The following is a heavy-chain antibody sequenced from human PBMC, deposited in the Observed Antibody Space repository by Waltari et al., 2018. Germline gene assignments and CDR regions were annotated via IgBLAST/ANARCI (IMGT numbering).Heavy chain of an antibody. D-gene: IGHD3-3*01. CDR3: ARDIYDFWSGYYGAFDI. CDR1: GGSISSYY. V-gene: IGHV4-4*07. CDR2: IYTSGST. Sequence: QVQLQESGPGLVKPSETLSLTRTVSGGSISSYYWSWIRQPAGKGLEWIGRIYTSGSTNYNPSLKSRVTMSVDTSKNQFSLKLSSVTAADTAVYYCARDIYDFWSGYYGAFDIWGQGTMVTVSS. J-gene: IGHJ3*02.